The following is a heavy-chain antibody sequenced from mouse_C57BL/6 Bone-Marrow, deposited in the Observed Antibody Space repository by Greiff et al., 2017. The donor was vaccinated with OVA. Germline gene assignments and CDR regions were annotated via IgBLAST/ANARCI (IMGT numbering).Heavy chain of an antibody. D-gene: IGHD4-1*01. J-gene: IGHJ1*03. V-gene: IGHV1-5*01. Sequence: EVQLQQSGTVLARPGASVKMSCKTSGYTFTSYWMHWVKQRPGQGLEWIGAIYPGNSDTSYNQKFKGKAKLTAVTSASTAYMELSSLTNEDSAVYYCTRRKLGRRYFDVWGTGTTVTVSS. CDR3: TRRKLGRRYFDV. CDR2: IYPGNSDT. CDR1: GYTFTSYW.